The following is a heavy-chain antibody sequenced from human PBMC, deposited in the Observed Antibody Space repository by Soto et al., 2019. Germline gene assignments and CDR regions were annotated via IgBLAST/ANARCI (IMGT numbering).Heavy chain of an antibody. CDR3: ARGSRYDFWSGLEYYYYGMDV. J-gene: IGHJ6*02. CDR2: ISYDGSNK. D-gene: IGHD3-3*01. CDR1: GFTFSSYA. V-gene: IGHV3-30-3*01. Sequence: GGSLRLSCAASGFTFSSYAMHWVRQAPGKGLEWVAVISYDGSNKYYADSVKGRFTISRDNSKNTLYLQMNSLRAEDTAVYYCARGSRYDFWSGLEYYYYGMDVWGQGTTVTVSS.